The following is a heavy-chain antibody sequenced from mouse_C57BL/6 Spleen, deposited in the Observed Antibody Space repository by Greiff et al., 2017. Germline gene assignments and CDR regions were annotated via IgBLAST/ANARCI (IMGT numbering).Heavy chain of an antibody. V-gene: IGHV1-52*01. J-gene: IGHJ2*01. CDR1: GYTFTSYW. D-gene: IGHD2-4*01. CDR3: ARRGYYDYPYYFDY. Sequence: QVQLQQPGAELVRPGSSVKLSCKASGYTFTSYWMHWVKQRPIQGLEWIGNIDPSDSETHYNQKFKDKATLTVDRYSSTAYMQLRSLTSEDSAVYYCARRGYYDYPYYFDYWGQGTTLTVSS. CDR2: IDPSDSET.